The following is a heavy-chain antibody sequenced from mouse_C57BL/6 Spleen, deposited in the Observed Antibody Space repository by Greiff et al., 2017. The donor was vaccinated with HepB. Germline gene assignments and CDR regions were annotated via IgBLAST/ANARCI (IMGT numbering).Heavy chain of an antibody. J-gene: IGHJ4*01. V-gene: IGHV2-2*01. Sequence: VQLQQSGPGLVQPSQRLSITCTVSGFSLTSYGVHWVRQSPGKGLEWLGVVWSGGSTDYNAAFISRLSISKYNSKSQVFFKMYSLQADDTAIYYFARSYYDYEYAMDYWGQGTSVTVSS. D-gene: IGHD2-4*01. CDR2: VWSGGST. CDR1: GFSLTSYG. CDR3: ARSYYDYEYAMDY.